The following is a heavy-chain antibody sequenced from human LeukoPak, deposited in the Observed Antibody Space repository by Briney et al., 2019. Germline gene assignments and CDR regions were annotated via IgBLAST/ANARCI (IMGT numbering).Heavy chain of an antibody. V-gene: IGHV5-51*01. CDR1: GYSFTSCW. CDR3: ARRPAAGMNWFDP. D-gene: IGHD6-13*01. Sequence: GESLKISCKGSGYSFTSCWIGWVRQMPGKGLEWMGIIYPGDSDTRYSPSFQGQVTISADTSISTAYLQWSSLKASDTAMYYCARRPAAGMNWFDPWGQGTQVTVSS. J-gene: IGHJ5*02. CDR2: IYPGDSDT.